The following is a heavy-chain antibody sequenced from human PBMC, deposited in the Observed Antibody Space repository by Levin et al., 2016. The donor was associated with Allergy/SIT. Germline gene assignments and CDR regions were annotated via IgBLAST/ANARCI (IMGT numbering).Heavy chain of an antibody. Sequence: WIRQPPGKGLEWIATIDHSGSTDYNPSLKSRVSISLDTSNNQFSLKLTSVTAADTSLYYCARARYCAGTTCSGYSQGPYNWFDPWGQGTLVTVSS. J-gene: IGHJ5*02. D-gene: IGHD2-2*01. CDR2: IDHSGST. V-gene: IGHV4-34*01. CDR3: ARARYCAGTTCSGYSQGPYNWFDP.